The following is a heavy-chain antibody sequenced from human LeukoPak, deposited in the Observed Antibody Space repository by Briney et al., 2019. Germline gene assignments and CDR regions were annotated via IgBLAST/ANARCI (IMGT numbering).Heavy chain of an antibody. J-gene: IGHJ4*02. D-gene: IGHD4/OR15-4a*01. CDR2: ISSSSNYI. Sequence: GGSLRLSCAASGFTFSTYNMNWVRQAPGKGLEWVSSISSSSNYIYYADSVKGRFTISRDNAKNSLYLQMNSLRAEDTDVYYCARGGMVPDWGQGTLVTVSS. V-gene: IGHV3-21*01. CDR3: ARGGMVPD. CDR1: GFTFSTYN.